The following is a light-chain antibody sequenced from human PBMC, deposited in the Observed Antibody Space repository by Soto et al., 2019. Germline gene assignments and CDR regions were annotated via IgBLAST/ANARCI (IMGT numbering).Light chain of an antibody. CDR3: QQYNDWYT. J-gene: IGKJ2*01. V-gene: IGKV3D-15*01. CDR1: QSVSSN. Sequence: IVMTQSPATLSVSPGERATLSCRASQSVSSNLAWYQQNPGQAPRLHIYGACPRATGIPARFSGSGSGTEFTLTISGLRSDDVAVYFCQQYNDWYTLGQGTKLEIK. CDR2: GAC.